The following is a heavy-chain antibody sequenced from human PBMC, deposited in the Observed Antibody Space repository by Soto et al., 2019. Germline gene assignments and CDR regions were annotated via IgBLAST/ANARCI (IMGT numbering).Heavy chain of an antibody. CDR3: TRSYGYTFGGSLDN. D-gene: IGHD5-18*01. V-gene: IGHV1-69*01. CDR1: GDTFNSYV. CDR2: MITAFGTT. J-gene: IGHJ4*02. Sequence: QVQLVQSGPEVKKPGSSVKVSCKASGDTFNSYVITWVRQAPGQGLEWLGGMITAFGTTSYAQNFQDRLTVTADEAETTDHMELSSLTSDDTAMYYCTRSYGYTFGGSLDNWGQGTLFTVSS.